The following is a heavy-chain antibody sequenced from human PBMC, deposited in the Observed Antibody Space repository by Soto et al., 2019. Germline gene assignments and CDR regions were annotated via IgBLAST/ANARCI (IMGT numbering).Heavy chain of an antibody. Sequence: QVQLVQSGAEVKKPGASVKISCKASGYSFTDHYIHWIRQAHGQGLEWMGWIIPNDGGTKYAQKFQGRNNMTSDTSITTAYMDMSRLRSDDTADYYCGRGAFDRRGNYLAGWFDPWGKGTLATVSS. CDR2: IIPNDGGT. CDR1: GYSFTDHY. V-gene: IGHV1-2*02. CDR3: GRGAFDRRGNYLAGWFDP. J-gene: IGHJ5*02. D-gene: IGHD3-22*01.